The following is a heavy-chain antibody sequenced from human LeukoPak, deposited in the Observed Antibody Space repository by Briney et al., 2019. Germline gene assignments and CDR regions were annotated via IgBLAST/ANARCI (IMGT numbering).Heavy chain of an antibody. J-gene: IGHJ4*02. V-gene: IGHV1-18*01. CDR3: ARDGGVVVVDYYFDY. CDR1: GYTFTSYG. D-gene: IGHD3-22*01. Sequence: GASVKVSCKASGYTFTSYGISWVRQAPGQGLEWMGWISAYNGNTNYAQKLQGRDTMTTDTSTSTAYMELRSLRSDDTAVYYCARDGGVVVVDYYFDYWGQGTLVTVSS. CDR2: ISAYNGNT.